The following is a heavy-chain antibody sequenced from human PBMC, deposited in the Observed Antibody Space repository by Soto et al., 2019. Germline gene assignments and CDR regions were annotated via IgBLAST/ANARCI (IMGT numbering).Heavy chain of an antibody. Sequence: SETLSLTCTVSGGSISSCYWSWIRQPQGKGLEWIGYIYYSGSTHYNPSLTSRVTISVDTSKNQFSLKVSSVTAADTAVYYCARTPLRDGSNSFPRTFDYWGQGTLVTVSS. CDR1: GGSISSCY. J-gene: IGHJ4*02. D-gene: IGHD1-26*01. CDR3: ARTPLRDGSNSFPRTFDY. V-gene: IGHV4-59*08. CDR2: IYYSGST.